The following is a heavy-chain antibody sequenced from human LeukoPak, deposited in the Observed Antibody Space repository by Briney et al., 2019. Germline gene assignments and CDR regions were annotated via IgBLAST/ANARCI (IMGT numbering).Heavy chain of an antibody. Sequence: GGSLRLSCAASGFTVSSYSMNWVRQAPGKGLEWVSHITASGTAMFYADSVKGRFTISRDNAKNSLYLQMNSLRDEDTAVYYCASSGSYRFDYWGQGTLVTVSS. V-gene: IGHV3-48*02. CDR1: GFTVSSYS. CDR2: ITASGTAM. D-gene: IGHD1-26*01. J-gene: IGHJ4*02. CDR3: ASSGSYRFDY.